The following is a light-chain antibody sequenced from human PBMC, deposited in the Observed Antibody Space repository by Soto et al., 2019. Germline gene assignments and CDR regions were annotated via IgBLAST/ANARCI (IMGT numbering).Light chain of an antibody. CDR1: QSVSSN. V-gene: IGKV3-15*01. CDR2: GAS. J-gene: IGKJ4*01. Sequence: EIVMTQSPATLSLSPGERATLSCRASQSVSSNLAWYQQKPGQAPRLLIYGASTRATGIPARFSGSGSGTEFTLTISSLQPEDFAVYYCQQYNNWPLTFGGGTKVDIK. CDR3: QQYNNWPLT.